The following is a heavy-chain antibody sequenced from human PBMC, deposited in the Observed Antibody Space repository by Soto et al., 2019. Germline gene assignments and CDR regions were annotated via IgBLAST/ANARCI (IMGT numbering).Heavy chain of an antibody. D-gene: IGHD3-10*01. CDR1: GFTFSSCA. J-gene: IGHJ5*02. CDR2: IIDSGGST. V-gene: IGHV3-23*01. Sequence: PGGSLRLSCAASGFTFSSCAMGWVRQAPGKGLEWVSDIIDSGGSTYYADSVKGRFTISRDNSKNTLYLQMNSLRAEDTAVYYCAKDRDPYGLPNWFDPWGQRTLVTVSS. CDR3: AKDRDPYGLPNWFDP.